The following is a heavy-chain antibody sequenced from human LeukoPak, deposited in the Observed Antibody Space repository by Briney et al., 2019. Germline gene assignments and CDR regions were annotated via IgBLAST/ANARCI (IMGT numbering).Heavy chain of an antibody. D-gene: IGHD3-10*01. CDR3: AKDMVGGLPDYFDY. CDR1: GFTLNDFA. V-gene: IGHV3-30*04. J-gene: IGHJ4*02. CDR2: IAFDGSIT. Sequence: GGSLRLSCSASGFTLNDFAMHWVRQSPDKGLEWVAVIAFDGSITYYADFAKGRFIISRDNSKNTLYLEMNSLTTDDTAVYYCAKDMVGGLPDYFDYWGKGTLVTVSS.